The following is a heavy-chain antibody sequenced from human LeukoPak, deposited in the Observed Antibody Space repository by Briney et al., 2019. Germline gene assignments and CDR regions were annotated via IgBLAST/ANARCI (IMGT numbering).Heavy chain of an antibody. CDR3: ARGTPPAAFFDY. J-gene: IGHJ4*02. Sequence: SETLSLTCTVSGGSISSSSYYWGWIRQPPGKGLEWIGYIYTSGSTNYDPSLKSRVTISVDTSKNQFSLKLSSVTAADTAVYYCARGTPPAAFFDYWGQGTLVTVSS. CDR2: IYTSGST. V-gene: IGHV4-61*05. CDR1: GGSISSSSYY.